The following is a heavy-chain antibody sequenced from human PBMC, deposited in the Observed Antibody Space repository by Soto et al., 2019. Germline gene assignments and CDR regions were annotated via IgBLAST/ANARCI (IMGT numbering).Heavy chain of an antibody. V-gene: IGHV3-23*01. J-gene: IGHJ4*02. CDR2: ISPSVGST. CDR1: GFTFSSYA. Sequence: PGGSLRLSCAASGFTFSSYAMNWVRQAPGKGLEWVSAISPSVGSTYYADSVKGRFTISRDNSKNTLYLQMNGLRAEDTAVYYCAKAGSYSYFDYWGQGTLVTVSS. D-gene: IGHD3-10*01. CDR3: AKAGSYSYFDY.